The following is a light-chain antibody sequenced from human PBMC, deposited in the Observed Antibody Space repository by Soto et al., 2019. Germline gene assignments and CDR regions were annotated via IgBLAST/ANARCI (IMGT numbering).Light chain of an antibody. Sequence: DIHMTHSPSSLSASVGDRVTITCRASQGISNYLAWYQQKPGKVPKLLIFAASSLQSGVPSRFSGSGSGSEFNFTITGLQPDDFATYFCQQYNTYATFGQGTRLEI. CDR1: QGISNY. V-gene: IGKV1-16*01. CDR2: AAS. CDR3: QQYNTYAT. J-gene: IGKJ5*01.